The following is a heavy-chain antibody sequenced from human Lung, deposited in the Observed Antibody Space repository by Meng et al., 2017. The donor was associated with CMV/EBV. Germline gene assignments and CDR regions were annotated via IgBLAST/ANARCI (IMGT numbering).Heavy chain of an antibody. D-gene: IGHD2-15*01. CDR2: IKQDGGEK. Sequence: SCAASRFTFSSYCMSWVRQAPGKGLEWVANIKQDGGEKDYVDSVKGRYTISRDNAKNSLYLQMNSLRAEDTAVYYCVRGQLFCSGGSCYQHFDPWXQGTLVTVSS. V-gene: IGHV3-7*01. CDR1: RFTFSSYC. J-gene: IGHJ5*02. CDR3: VRGQLFCSGGSCYQHFDP.